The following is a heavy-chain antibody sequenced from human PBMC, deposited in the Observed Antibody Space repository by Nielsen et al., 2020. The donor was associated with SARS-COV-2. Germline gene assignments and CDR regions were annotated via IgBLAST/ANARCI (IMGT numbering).Heavy chain of an antibody. J-gene: IGHJ3*02. CDR3: ARLPAGTVSFDI. CDR1: GGSISNYY. CDR2: IYYSGTT. V-gene: IGHV4-59*08. Sequence: SETLSLTCTVSGGSISNYYWSWIRQPPGKGLEWIGYIYYSGTTNINPSLKSRVTISVDTSMDQLSLRLSSVTAADTAVYYCARLPAGTVSFDIWGQGTMVTVSS. D-gene: IGHD2-2*01.